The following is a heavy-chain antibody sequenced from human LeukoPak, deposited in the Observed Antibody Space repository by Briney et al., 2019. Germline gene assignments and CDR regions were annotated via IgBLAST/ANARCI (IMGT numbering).Heavy chain of an antibody. J-gene: IGHJ4*02. Sequence: GGSLRLSCAASGFTSSTYWMSWVRQAPGKGLEWVAVISYDGSNKYYADSVKGRFTISRDNSKNTLYLQMNSLRAEDTAVYYCAKDHDSYYFDYWGQGTLVTVSS. CDR2: ISYDGSNK. V-gene: IGHV3-30*18. CDR1: GFTSSTYW. CDR3: AKDHDSYYFDY. D-gene: IGHD2-21*02.